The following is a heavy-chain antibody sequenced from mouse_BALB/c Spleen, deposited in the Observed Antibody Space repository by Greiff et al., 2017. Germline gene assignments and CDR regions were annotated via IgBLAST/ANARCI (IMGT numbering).Heavy chain of an antibody. Sequence: VQVVESGPGLVAPSQSLSITCTVSGFSLTSYGVHWVRQPPGKGLEWLGVIWAGGSTNYNSALMSRLSISKDNSKSQVFLKMNSLQTDDTAMYYCARESYRYDGFAYWGQGTLVTVSA. CDR2: IWAGGST. J-gene: IGHJ3*01. CDR1: GFSLTSYG. CDR3: ARESYRYDGFAY. V-gene: IGHV2-9*02. D-gene: IGHD2-14*01.